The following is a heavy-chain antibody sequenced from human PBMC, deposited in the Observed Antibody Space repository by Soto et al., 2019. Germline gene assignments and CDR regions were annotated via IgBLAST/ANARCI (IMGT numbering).Heavy chain of an antibody. V-gene: IGHV3-33*01. CDR2: IWYDGSKK. CDR3: ARDASYYSLWSGYYPSRNGMDV. CDR1: GFTFSSFG. Sequence: QVQVVESGGGVVQPGRSLRLSCAASGFTFSSFGMHWVRQAPGKGLEWVSLIWYDGSKKSYGDSVKGRFTISRDNSRNTRYLQMNSLRADDTAVYYCARDASYYSLWSGYYPSRNGMDVWGQGTTVTVSS. J-gene: IGHJ6*02. D-gene: IGHD3-3*01.